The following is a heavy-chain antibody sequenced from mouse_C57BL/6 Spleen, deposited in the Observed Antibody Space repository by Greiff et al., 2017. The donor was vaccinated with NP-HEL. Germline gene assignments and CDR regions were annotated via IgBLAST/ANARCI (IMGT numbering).Heavy chain of an antibody. CDR2: IDPSDSYT. D-gene: IGHD2-5*01. V-gene: IGHV1-69*01. J-gene: IGHJ4*01. CDR3: ARGSNYVRYAMDY. Sequence: QVQLQQPGAELVMPGASVKLSCKASGYTFTSYWMHWVKQRPGQGLEWIGEIDPSDSYTNYNQKFKGKSTLTVDKSSSTAYMQLSSLTSEDSADYYCARGSNYVRYAMDYWGQGTSVTVSS. CDR1: GYTFTSYW.